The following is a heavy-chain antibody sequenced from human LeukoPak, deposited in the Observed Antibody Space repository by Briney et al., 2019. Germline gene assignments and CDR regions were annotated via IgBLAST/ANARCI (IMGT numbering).Heavy chain of an antibody. CDR2: IYYSGST. CDR1: GGSVSSGSYY. Sequence: SETLSLTCTVSGGSVSSGSYYWSWIRQPPGKGLEWIGYIYYSGSTNYNPSLKSRVTISVDTSKNQFSLKLSSATAADTAVYYCARGYYGSGSLFYYYYYGMDVWGQGTTVTVSS. J-gene: IGHJ6*02. D-gene: IGHD3-10*01. CDR3: ARGYYGSGSLFYYYYYGMDV. V-gene: IGHV4-61*01.